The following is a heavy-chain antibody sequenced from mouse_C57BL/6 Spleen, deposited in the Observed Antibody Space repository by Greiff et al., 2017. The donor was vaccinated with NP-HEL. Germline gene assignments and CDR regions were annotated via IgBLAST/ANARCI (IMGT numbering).Heavy chain of an antibody. Sequence: VQLQQSGAELVKPGASVKVSCKASGYAFSSYWMNWVKQRPGKGLEWIGQIYPGDGDTNYNGKFKGKATLTADKSSSTAYMQLSSLTSEDSAVYFCARNGDYYGSSYIDYWGQGTTLTVSS. CDR1: GYAFSSYW. CDR2: IYPGDGDT. D-gene: IGHD1-1*01. V-gene: IGHV1-80*01. CDR3: ARNGDYYGSSYIDY. J-gene: IGHJ2*01.